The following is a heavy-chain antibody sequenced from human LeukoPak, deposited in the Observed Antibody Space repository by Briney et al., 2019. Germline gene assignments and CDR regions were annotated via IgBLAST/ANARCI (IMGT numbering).Heavy chain of an antibody. CDR3: ASDRIEVDAFDI. CDR1: GGSISSGSYF. J-gene: IGHJ3*02. CDR2: IYTSGST. Sequence: SETLSLTCTVSGGSISSGSYFWSWIRQPAGKGLEWIGRIYTSGSTNYNPSLKSRVTISVDTSKNQFSLKLSSVTAADTAVCYCASDRIEVDAFDIWGQGTVVTVSS. V-gene: IGHV4-61*02. D-gene: IGHD2-15*01.